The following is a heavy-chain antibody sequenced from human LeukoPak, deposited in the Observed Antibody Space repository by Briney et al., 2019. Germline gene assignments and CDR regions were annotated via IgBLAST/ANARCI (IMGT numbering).Heavy chain of an antibody. CDR1: GGSISSHY. V-gene: IGHV4-59*11. Sequence: SETLSLTCTVSGGSISSHYWSWIRQPPGKGLEWIGYIYYSGSTNYNPSLKSRVTISVDTSKNQFSLKLSSVTAADTAVYYCARDYLRYGDYSRWFDSWGQGTLVTVSS. D-gene: IGHD4-17*01. CDR2: IYYSGST. CDR3: ARDYLRYGDYSRWFDS. J-gene: IGHJ5*01.